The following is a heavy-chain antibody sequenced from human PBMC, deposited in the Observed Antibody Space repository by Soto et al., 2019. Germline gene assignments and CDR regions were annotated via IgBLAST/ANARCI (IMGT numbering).Heavy chain of an antibody. Sequence: SCTSVVKPTETLTLTCSVSGFSLSNARMGVRWIRQPPGKALAWLAHIFSNDEKSYSTSLKSRLIISKDTSKSQVVLTMTNMDPVDTATYYWARILVAPGDGSGYYYYFHYWGQGTLVTVSS. J-gene: IGHJ4*02. CDR2: IFSNDEK. CDR3: ARILVAPGDGSGYYYYFHY. V-gene: IGHV2-26*01. D-gene: IGHD3-3*01. CDR1: GFSLSNARMG.